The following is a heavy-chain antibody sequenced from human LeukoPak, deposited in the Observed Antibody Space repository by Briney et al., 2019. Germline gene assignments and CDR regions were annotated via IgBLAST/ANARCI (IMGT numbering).Heavy chain of an antibody. Sequence: GGSLRLSCAASGFSFSNYAMGWVRQAPGKGLEWVSTLTGSSAAAFYADSVKGRFSISRDNSRKSLFLQMNSLNADDTAIYYCVKARHQITILDVWGQGVLVTVSS. CDR3: VKARHQITILDV. D-gene: IGHD3-3*01. CDR2: LTGSSAAA. J-gene: IGHJ4*02. CDR1: GFSFSNYA. V-gene: IGHV3-23*01.